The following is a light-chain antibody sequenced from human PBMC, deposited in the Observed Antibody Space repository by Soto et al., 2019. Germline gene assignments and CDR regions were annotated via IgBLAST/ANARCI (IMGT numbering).Light chain of an antibody. CDR2: GAS. Sequence: EIVLTQSPGTLSLSPGERATLSCRASQSVSSSYLAWYQQKPGQAPRLLIYGASSRATGIPDGFSGSGSGTDFTLTISRLEPEDFAVFYCHQYDSSPITFGQGIRLEIK. V-gene: IGKV3-20*01. CDR3: HQYDSSPIT. J-gene: IGKJ5*01. CDR1: QSVSSSY.